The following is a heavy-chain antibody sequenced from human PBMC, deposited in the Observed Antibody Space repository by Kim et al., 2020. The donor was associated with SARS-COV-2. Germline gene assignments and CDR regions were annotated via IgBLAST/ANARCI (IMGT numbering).Heavy chain of an antibody. Sequence: YADSVKGRFTIARDNSKNTLYLQMNSLRAEDTAVNYCARSGSSSGDAFDIWGQGTMVTVSS. D-gene: IGHD6-6*01. J-gene: IGHJ3*02. V-gene: IGHV3-53*01. CDR3: ARSGSSSGDAFDI.